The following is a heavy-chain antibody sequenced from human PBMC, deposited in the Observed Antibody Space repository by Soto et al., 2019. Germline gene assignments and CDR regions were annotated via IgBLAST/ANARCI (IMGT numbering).Heavy chain of an antibody. V-gene: IGHV4-61*01. CDR2: IYYSGST. CDR1: GGSVRSGSYY. D-gene: IGHD6-19*01. CDR3: AKHIPGAVDKVLDF. J-gene: IGHJ4*02. Sequence: SETLSLTCTVSGGSVRSGSYYWSWIRQPPGKGLEWIGYIYYSGSTNYNPSLKSRVTISVDTSKNQFSLKLSSVTAADTPFFFCAKHIPGAVDKVLDFWAQGTLDPASP.